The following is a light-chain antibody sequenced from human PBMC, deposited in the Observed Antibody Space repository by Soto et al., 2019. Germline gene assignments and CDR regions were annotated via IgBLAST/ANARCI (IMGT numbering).Light chain of an antibody. CDR1: QRISSY. CDR2: AAS. Sequence: DIQMTRPPSSLSASLGDRATITARASQRISSYLNWYQQKPGKAPMLLIYAASTLQSGVPSRFSGSGSGTDFTLTISSLQPEDFATYYCQQSYSRPRTFGLGTKVDIK. J-gene: IGKJ1*01. V-gene: IGKV1-39*01. CDR3: QQSYSRPRT.